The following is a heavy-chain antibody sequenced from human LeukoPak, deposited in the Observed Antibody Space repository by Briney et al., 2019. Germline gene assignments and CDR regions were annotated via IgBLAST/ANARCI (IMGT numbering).Heavy chain of an antibody. V-gene: IGHV4-4*07. CDR1: GGSTSNYF. Sequence: SETLSLTCTVSGGSTSNYFCTWSRQSAGKGLEWIGRIHTSGSTNYNPSIKSRVSMSVDTSKNQFSLKLSSVTAADTAVYYCARDPEGHGYYFDYWGQGAVVTVSS. J-gene: IGHJ4*02. D-gene: IGHD3-3*01. CDR2: IHTSGST. CDR3: ARDPEGHGYYFDY.